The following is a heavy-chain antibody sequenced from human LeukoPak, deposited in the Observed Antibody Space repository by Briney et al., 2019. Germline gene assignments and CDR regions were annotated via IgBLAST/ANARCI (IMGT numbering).Heavy chain of an antibody. CDR3: ARDPPSRGTRYFDY. CDR1: GFTFSSYS. Sequence: GGSLRLSCAASGFTFSSYSLNWVRQAPGKGLEWVSSISSSSSYVDYADSVKGRFTISRDNAKNSLYLQMDSLRVEDTAVYYCARDPPSRGTRYFDYWGQGTLVTVSS. J-gene: IGHJ4*02. D-gene: IGHD3-16*01. CDR2: ISSSSSYV. V-gene: IGHV3-21*01.